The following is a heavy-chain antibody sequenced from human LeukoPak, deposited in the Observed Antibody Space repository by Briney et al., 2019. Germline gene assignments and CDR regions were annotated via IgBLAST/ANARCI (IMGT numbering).Heavy chain of an antibody. V-gene: IGHV4-61*02. CDR2: IYTTGST. J-gene: IGHJ4*02. CDR3: ARDWGPSAATPYYFDY. Sequence: SETLSLTCILSGGFISTGNYYWSWIRQPAGKGLEWIGRIYTTGSTNYNPSLKSRVTISVDTSKNQFSLNLSSVTAADTAVYYCARDWGPSAATPYYFDYWGRGTLVTVSS. D-gene: IGHD6-13*01. CDR1: GGFISTGNYY.